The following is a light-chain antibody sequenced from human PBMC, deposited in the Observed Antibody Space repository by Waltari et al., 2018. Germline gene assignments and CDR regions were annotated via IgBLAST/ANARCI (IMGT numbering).Light chain of an antibody. V-gene: IGLV2-14*01. CDR3: SSYTSSSTVV. Sequence: QSALTQPASVSGSPGQPITISCTGTRSDVGGYNYVSWHQQHPGKAPKPMIYDVSNRPSGVSNRFSGSKSGNTASLTISVLQAEDEADYYCSSYTSSSTVVFGGGTKLTVL. CDR2: DVS. CDR1: RSDVGGYNY. J-gene: IGLJ2*01.